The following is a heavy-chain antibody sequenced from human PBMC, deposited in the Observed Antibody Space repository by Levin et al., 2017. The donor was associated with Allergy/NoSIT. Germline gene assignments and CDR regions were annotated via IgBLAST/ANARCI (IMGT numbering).Heavy chain of an antibody. V-gene: IGHV2-70*11. CDR2: IDWDDDK. CDR1: GFSLNTGGMC. CDR3: ARIKSVSGWDHDS. J-gene: IGHJ4*02. D-gene: IGHD6-19*01. Sequence: SGPTLVKPTQTLTLTCTFSGFSLNTGGMCVSWVRQPPGKALEWLARIDWDDDKYYTPSLKTRLTISKDTSKNQVVLTMTNMDPVDTATYVCARIKSVSGWDHDSWGQGTLVTVSA.